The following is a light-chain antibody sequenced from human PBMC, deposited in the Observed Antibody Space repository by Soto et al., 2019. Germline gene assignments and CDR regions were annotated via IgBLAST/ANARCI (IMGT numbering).Light chain of an antibody. Sequence: DIQMTQSPSSLSASIGDRVTISCRASQGISNDLAWYQQKPGKVPYLLIYAASTSHSGVPSRCRGSGSGTDFTLTISSLQPEDVATYYCQNYNSAPRTFGQGTKVDIK. CDR3: QNYNSAPRT. V-gene: IGKV1-27*01. CDR2: AAS. CDR1: QGISND. J-gene: IGKJ1*01.